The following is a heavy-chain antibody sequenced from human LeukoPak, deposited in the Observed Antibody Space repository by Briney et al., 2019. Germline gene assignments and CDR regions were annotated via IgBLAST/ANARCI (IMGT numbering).Heavy chain of an antibody. V-gene: IGHV3-21*06. Sequence: GESLRLSCTASGFTFSDCDMNWFRQAPGRGLQWVSSISYMGDHRYYADSAKGRFTISRDNAKNSLYLQMDNLRADDTAVYYCGKAFPPLRVAAAGDYWGQGTLVTVSS. CDR1: GFTFSDCD. D-gene: IGHD6-25*01. CDR3: GKAFPPLRVAAAGDY. CDR2: ISYMGDHR. J-gene: IGHJ4*02.